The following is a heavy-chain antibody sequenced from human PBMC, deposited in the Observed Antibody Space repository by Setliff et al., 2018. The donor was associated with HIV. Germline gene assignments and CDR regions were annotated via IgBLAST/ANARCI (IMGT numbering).Heavy chain of an antibody. CDR3: ATAGGRSWFDP. CDR2: INPNSGGT. J-gene: IGHJ5*02. V-gene: IGHV1-2*02. D-gene: IGHD3-16*01. CDR1: GYTFDAKY. Sequence: ASVKVSCKTSGYTFDAKYTHWARQAPGQGLEWMGWINPNSGGTNYARKFQGRVTMTRDTSISTACMELNSLRSDGTAVYYCATAGGRSWFDPWGPGTLVTVSS.